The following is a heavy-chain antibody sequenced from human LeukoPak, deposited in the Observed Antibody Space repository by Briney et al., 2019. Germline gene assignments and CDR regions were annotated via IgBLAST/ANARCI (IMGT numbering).Heavy chain of an antibody. D-gene: IGHD3-9*01. CDR1: GFTFSSYS. Sequence: GGSLRLSCAGSGFTFSSYSMNWVRQVPGKGLEWVSFISSSSSYIYYADSVKGRFTISRDNAKNSLYLQMNSLRAEDTAVYYCARDHDWDYMDVWGKGTTVTISS. CDR2: ISSSSSYI. V-gene: IGHV3-21*01. J-gene: IGHJ6*03. CDR3: ARDHDWDYMDV.